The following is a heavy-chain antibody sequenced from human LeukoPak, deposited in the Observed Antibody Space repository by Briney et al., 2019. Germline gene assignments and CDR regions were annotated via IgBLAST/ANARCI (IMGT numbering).Heavy chain of an antibody. Sequence: SETLSLTCTVSGDSISSGGYYWSWIRQSPGKGLEWIGYIHQSGDTYSHPSLKSRVTVSADRSKNQFSLKLSSVTAADTAVYYCARGNHYYDSSGYVGGIYFDYWGQGTLVTVSS. V-gene: IGHV4-30-2*06. D-gene: IGHD3-22*01. J-gene: IGHJ4*02. CDR1: GDSISSGGYY. CDR2: IHQSGDT. CDR3: ARGNHYYDSSGYVGGIYFDY.